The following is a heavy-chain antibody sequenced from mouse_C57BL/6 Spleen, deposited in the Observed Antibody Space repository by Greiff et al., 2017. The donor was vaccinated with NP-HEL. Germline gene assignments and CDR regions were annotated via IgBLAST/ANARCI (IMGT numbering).Heavy chain of an antibody. D-gene: IGHD2-4*01. J-gene: IGHJ4*01. CDR2: IDPSDSET. CDR3: ARPSIYYDYDNYAMDY. Sequence: QVQLQQSGAELVRPGSSVQLSCKASGYTFTSYWMHWVKQRPIQGLEWIGNIDPSDSETHYNQKFKDKATLTVDKSSSTAYMQLSSLTSEDSAVYYCARPSIYYDYDNYAMDYWGQGTSVTVSS. CDR1: GYTFTSYW. V-gene: IGHV1-52*01.